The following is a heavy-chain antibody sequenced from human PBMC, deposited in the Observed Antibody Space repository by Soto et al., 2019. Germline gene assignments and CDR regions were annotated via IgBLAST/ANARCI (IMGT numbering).Heavy chain of an antibody. CDR2: IWYDGSNK. CDR1: GFTFVSMA. Sequence: QVQLVESGGGVARPGGSWRFSVQGLGFTFVSMAMHWFGRAPGRGLGWVAVIWYDGSNKYYADSVKGRFTISRDNSKNTLYLQMNSLRAEDTAVYYCARDRDYGDYDEYFQHWGQGTLVTVSS. D-gene: IGHD4-17*01. CDR3: ARDRDYGDYDEYFQH. V-gene: IGHV3-33*01. J-gene: IGHJ1*01.